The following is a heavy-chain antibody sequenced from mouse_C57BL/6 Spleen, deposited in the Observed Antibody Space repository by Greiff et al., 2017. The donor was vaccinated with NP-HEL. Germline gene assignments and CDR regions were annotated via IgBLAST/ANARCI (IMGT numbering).Heavy chain of an antibody. D-gene: IGHD1-1*01. CDR1: GYTFTSYW. J-gene: IGHJ4*01. CDR3: ARSGFYYGYAMDY. V-gene: IGHV1-55*01. CDR2: IYPGSGST. Sequence: QVQLQQPGAELVKPGASVKMSCKASGYTFTSYWITWVKQRPGQGLEWIGDIYPGSGSTNYNEKFKSKATLTVATSSSTAYMQLSSLTSEDSAVYYCARSGFYYGYAMDYWGQGTSVTVSS.